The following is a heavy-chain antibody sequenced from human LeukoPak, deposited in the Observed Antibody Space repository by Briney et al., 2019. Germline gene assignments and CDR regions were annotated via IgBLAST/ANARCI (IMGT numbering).Heavy chain of an antibody. D-gene: IGHD3-10*01. V-gene: IGHV3-30*02. Sequence: GGSLRLSCAASGFTFSSYGMHWVRQAPGKGLEWVAFIRYDGSNKYYADSVKGRFTISRDNSKNTLYLQMNSLRAEDTAVYYCAKDRGGHSREAFDIWGQGTMVTVSS. CDR1: GFTFSSYG. CDR3: AKDRGGHSREAFDI. J-gene: IGHJ3*02. CDR2: IRYDGSNK.